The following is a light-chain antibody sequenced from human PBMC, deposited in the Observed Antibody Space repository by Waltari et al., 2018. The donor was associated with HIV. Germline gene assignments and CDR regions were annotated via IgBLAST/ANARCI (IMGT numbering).Light chain of an antibody. CDR2: SAS. V-gene: IGKV1-17*01. CDR1: QGIAND. Sequence: DIQLTQSPSSLSAFVGDRVTISCRASQGIANDLAWYQQKPGQAPQRLVYSASTLQGGVPSRFNCSGSGTEFTLTISSLQPEDFATYYCLQHRRYPLTFGGGTKVE. J-gene: IGKJ4*01. CDR3: LQHRRYPLT.